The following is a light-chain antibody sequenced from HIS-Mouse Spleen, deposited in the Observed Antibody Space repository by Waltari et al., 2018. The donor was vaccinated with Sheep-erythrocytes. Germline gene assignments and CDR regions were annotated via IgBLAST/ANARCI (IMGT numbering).Light chain of an antibody. CDR1: SSDVGGYNY. V-gene: IGLV2-11*01. Sequence: QSALTQPRSVSGSPGQSVTISCTGTSSDVGGYNYVSWYQQHPGKAPQPMIYDVSKRPSGVPDRFSVSKSGNTASLIISGLQAEDEADYYCCSYAGSYNHVFATGTKVTVL. CDR2: DVS. J-gene: IGLJ1*01. CDR3: CSYAGSYNHV.